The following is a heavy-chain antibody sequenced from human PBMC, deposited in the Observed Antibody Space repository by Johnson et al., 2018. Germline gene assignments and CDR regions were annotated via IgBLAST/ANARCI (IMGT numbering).Heavy chain of an antibody. CDR1: GFTFSNAW. CDR3: STTISSSGYYNDAFDI. V-gene: IGHV3-15*01. Sequence: VQLQESGGGLVQPGGSLKLSCAASGFTFSNAWMSWVRQAPGKGLEWVGRIKSKTDGGTTDYAAPVKGRFTISRDDSKNTLYLQMNSPKTEDTAVYYCSTTISSSGYYNDAFDIWGKGTMVTVSS. CDR2: IKSKTDGGTT. J-gene: IGHJ3*02. D-gene: IGHD3-22*01.